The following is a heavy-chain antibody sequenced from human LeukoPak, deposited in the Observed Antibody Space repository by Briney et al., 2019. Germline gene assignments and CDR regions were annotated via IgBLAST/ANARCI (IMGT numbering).Heavy chain of an antibody. J-gene: IGHJ4*02. V-gene: IGHV4-34*01. D-gene: IGHD3-9*01. CDR1: GGSFNGYY. Sequence: SETLSLTCAVHGGSFNGYYWSWIRHPPGKGLEWIGEINDSRSTKYNPSLKSRVTISVDTSKNQFSLKLNSETAADTAVYYCARGPPVVYDVLTGYYRFDYWGQGTLVTVSS. CDR3: ARGPPVVYDVLTGYYRFDY. CDR2: INDSRST.